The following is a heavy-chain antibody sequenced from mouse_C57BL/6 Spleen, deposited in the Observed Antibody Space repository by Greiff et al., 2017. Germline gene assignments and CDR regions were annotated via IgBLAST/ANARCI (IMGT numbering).Heavy chain of an antibody. V-gene: IGHV1-80*01. CDR3: ARSAVAYYFDY. D-gene: IGHD1-1*02. Sequence: VQLQESGAELVKPGASVKISCKASGYAFSSYWMNWVKQRPGKGLEWIGQIYPGDGDTNYNGKFKGTATLTADKSSSTAYMQLSSLTSEDSAVYFCARSAVAYYFDYWGQGTTLTVSS. CDR2: IYPGDGDT. CDR1: GYAFSSYW. J-gene: IGHJ2*01.